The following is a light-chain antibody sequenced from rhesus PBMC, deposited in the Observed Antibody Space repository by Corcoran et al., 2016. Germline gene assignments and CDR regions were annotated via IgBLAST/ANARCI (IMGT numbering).Light chain of an antibody. CDR3: QHGYSTPYT. CDR1: EKVNNY. J-gene: IGKJ2*01. V-gene: IGKV1-74*01. CDR2: KAS. Sequence: DIQMTQSPSSLSASVGDRVSITCRASEKVNNYLNWYHQKPGKAPKLLIYKASTLQSGVPSRFSGIGSGTDYTFPISSLQPEDVATYYCQHGYSTPYTFGQGTKVEIK.